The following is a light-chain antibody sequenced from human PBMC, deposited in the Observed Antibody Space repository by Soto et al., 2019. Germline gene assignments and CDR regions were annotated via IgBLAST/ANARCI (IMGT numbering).Light chain of an antibody. CDR2: NAS. CDR1: QSAGSY. J-gene: IGKJ5*01. CDR3: QQRGNWPSIT. V-gene: IGKV3-11*01. Sequence: EVVLTQSPATLSLSPWERATLSCRASQSAGSYLAWYQQKPGQAPRLLIYNASNRATGIPARFSGSGSGTDFTLTISSLEPEDFAVYYCQQRGNWPSITFGQGTRLEIK.